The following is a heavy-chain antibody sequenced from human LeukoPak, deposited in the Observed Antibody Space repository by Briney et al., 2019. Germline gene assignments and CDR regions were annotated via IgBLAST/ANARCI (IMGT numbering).Heavy chain of an antibody. CDR3: ARRRGDTAGGAFDI. J-gene: IGHJ3*02. Sequence: GESRKISCKGSGYSFTSYWIGWVRQMPGKGLEWMGVIFPGDSDTTYSPSFQGQVTISADRSISTAYLQWSSLKASDTALYFCARRRGDTAGGAFDIWGEGTMASVSS. CDR2: IFPGDSDT. V-gene: IGHV5-51*01. D-gene: IGHD2-21*02. CDR1: GYSFTSYW.